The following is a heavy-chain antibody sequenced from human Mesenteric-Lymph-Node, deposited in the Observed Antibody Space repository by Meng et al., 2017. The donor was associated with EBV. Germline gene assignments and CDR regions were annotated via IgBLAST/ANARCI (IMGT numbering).Heavy chain of an antibody. CDR1: GFSMSGVSG. CDR3: ARRWVLRTPFDF. D-gene: IGHD3-16*01. V-gene: IGHV4-4*01. J-gene: IGHJ4*02. CDR2: VSHGGIS. Sequence: EYAAGGLVKLPGPPPLPCAACGFSMSGVSGWSWVPQPPGKGLDWSGEVSHGGISNYNPSLETRVIISLDKSKNQFSLRLTSVTAADTAVYFCARRWVLRTPFDFWGQGSLVTVSS.